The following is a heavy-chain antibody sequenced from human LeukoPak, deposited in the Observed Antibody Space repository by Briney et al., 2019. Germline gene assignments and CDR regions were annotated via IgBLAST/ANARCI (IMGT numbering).Heavy chain of an antibody. D-gene: IGHD4-23*01. Sequence: PAETLSLTCTVSGGSISGDYWSWIRQPPGKGLEWIGYIFSGGSTNYNPSLKSRVTVSVDTSKNQFSLNLSSVTAADTAVYYCARHSPVGAFDIWGQGTRVIVSS. CDR2: IFSGGST. CDR1: GGSISGDY. J-gene: IGHJ3*02. CDR3: ARHSPVGAFDI. V-gene: IGHV4-59*08.